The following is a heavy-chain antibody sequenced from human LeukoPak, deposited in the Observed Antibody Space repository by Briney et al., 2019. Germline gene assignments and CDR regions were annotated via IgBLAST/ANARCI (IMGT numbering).Heavy chain of an antibody. J-gene: IGHJ4*02. CDR3: AREYYYDSSGSFDY. D-gene: IGHD3-22*01. CDR2: INPNSGGT. V-gene: IGHV1-2*02. CDR1: GYTFTGYY. Sequence: APVKVSCKASGYTFTGYYMHWVRQAPGQGLEWMGWINPNSGGTNYAQKFQGRVTMTRDTSISTAYMELSRLRSDDTAVYYCAREYYYDSSGSFDYWGQGTLVTVSS.